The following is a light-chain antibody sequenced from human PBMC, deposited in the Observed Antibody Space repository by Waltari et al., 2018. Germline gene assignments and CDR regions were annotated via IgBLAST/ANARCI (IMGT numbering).Light chain of an antibody. CDR3: KHYNNFPRT. Sequence: DIQMTQSPSTLSASIGDRVTITCRASQSIRTWLAWSQEKPGKAPKLLIYKASTLESGVPSRFSGSGSGTEFTLTISSLQPDDFATYYCKHYNNFPRTFGQGTKVEI. CDR2: KAS. V-gene: IGKV1-5*03. J-gene: IGKJ1*01. CDR1: QSIRTW.